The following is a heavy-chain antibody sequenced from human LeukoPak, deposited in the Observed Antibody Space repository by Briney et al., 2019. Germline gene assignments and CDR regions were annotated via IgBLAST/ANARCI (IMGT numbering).Heavy chain of an antibody. CDR2: TSGDGSER. Sequence: GGSLGLSCAASGFIFSTYWMNWVRQAPSKGLEWVAGTSGDGSERDYVDSVRGRFTISRDNAKNSLYLQMDSLTAEDTAVYYCGRDPDSWGQGTVVTVSS. CDR3: GRDPDS. CDR1: GFIFSTYW. V-gene: IGHV3-7*04. J-gene: IGHJ5*01.